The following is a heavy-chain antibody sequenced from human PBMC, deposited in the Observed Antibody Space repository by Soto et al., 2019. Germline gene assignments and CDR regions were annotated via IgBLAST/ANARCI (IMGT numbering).Heavy chain of an antibody. CDR1: GGTFSSYT. CDR2: IIPILGIA. CDR3: AREGQLVPQFDY. D-gene: IGHD6-6*01. Sequence: QVQLVQSGAEVKKPGSSVKVSCKASGGTFSSYTISWVRQAPGQGLEWMGRIIPILGIANYAQKIQGRVTITAYKYTSTAYMELSSLRSEDTAVYYCAREGQLVPQFDYWGQGTLVTVSS. J-gene: IGHJ4*02. V-gene: IGHV1-69*08.